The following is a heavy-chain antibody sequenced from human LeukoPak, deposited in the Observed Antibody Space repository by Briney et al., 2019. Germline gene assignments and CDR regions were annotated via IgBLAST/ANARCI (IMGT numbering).Heavy chain of an antibody. J-gene: IGHJ3*02. Sequence: PGGSLRLSCAASGFTFSSYAMSWVRQAPGKGLEWVSAISGSGGSTYYADSVKGRFTISRDNSKNTLYLQMNSLRAEDTAVYYCAKAYYDSSGCPDAFDIWGHGTMVTVSS. CDR2: ISGSGGST. V-gene: IGHV3-23*01. CDR3: AKAYYDSSGCPDAFDI. CDR1: GFTFSSYA. D-gene: IGHD3-22*01.